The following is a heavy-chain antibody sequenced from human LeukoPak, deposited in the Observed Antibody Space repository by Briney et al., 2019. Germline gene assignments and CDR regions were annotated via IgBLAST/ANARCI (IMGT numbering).Heavy chain of an antibody. D-gene: IGHD3-9*01. CDR3: ARTYYDILTAYNPYFDY. CDR2: IKQDGTEK. J-gene: IGHJ4*02. CDR1: GFTFSSCW. V-gene: IGHV3-7*01. Sequence: PGGSLRLSCAASGFTFSSCWVNWVRQAPGKGLEWVANIKQDGTEKYFVDSVKGRFTISRDNAKNSLYLQMNSLRAEDTAVYYCARTYYDILTAYNPYFDYWGQGTLVTVSS.